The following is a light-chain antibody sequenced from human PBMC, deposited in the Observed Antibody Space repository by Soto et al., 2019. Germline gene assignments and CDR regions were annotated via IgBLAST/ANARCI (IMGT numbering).Light chain of an antibody. Sequence: VVVTQSPLSLPVTPGEPASMSCRASHSLLHTNGINYLHWYLQKPGQSPQILIYLGSHRAYGVPDRFSGSGSGTEYTLRISRVEAEDVGIYYCMQALQKPSTFGQGTKVDIK. J-gene: IGKJ1*01. CDR3: MQALQKPST. V-gene: IGKV2-28*01. CDR1: HSLLHTNGINY. CDR2: LGS.